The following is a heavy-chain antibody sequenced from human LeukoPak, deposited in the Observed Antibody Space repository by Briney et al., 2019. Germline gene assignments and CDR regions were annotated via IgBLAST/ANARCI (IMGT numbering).Heavy chain of an antibody. CDR2: IRYDGSNK. CDR1: GFTFSSYG. V-gene: IGHV3-30*02. J-gene: IGHJ3*02. Sequence: PGGSLRLSCAASGFTFSSYGMHWVRQAPGKGLEWVAFIRYDGSNKYYADSVKGRFTISRDNSKNTLYLQMNSLRAEDTAVYYCAKDHSSSWYGDAFDIWGQGTMVTVSS. CDR3: AKDHSSSWYGDAFDI. D-gene: IGHD6-13*01.